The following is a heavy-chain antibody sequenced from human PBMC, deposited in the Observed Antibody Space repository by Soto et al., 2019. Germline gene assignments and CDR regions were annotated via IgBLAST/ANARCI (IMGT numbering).Heavy chain of an antibody. CDR1: GGSFSGYY. CDR2: INHSGST. V-gene: IGHV4-34*01. CDR3: ARDGGYYYYYYMDV. D-gene: IGHD2-15*01. J-gene: IGHJ6*03. Sequence: SETLSLTCAVYGGSFSGYYWSWIRQPPGKGLEWIGEINHSGSTNYNPSLKSRVTISVDTSKNQFSLKLSSVTAADTAVYYCARDGGYYYYYYMDVWGKGTTVTVSS.